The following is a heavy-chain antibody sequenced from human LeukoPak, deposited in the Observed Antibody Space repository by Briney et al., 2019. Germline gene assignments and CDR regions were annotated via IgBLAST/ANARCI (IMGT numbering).Heavy chain of an antibody. V-gene: IGHV3-7*01. CDR3: AREIVGAIKSYFDY. Sequence: GGSLRLSCTASGFTFSNYWMSWVRQAPGKGLEWVANIRQDGGLKHYVDSVKGRFTISRDSAENSLYLQMNSLRAEDTAVYYCAREIVGAIKSYFDYWGQGTLVTASS. CDR1: GFTFSNYW. CDR2: IRQDGGLK. J-gene: IGHJ4*02. D-gene: IGHD1-26*01.